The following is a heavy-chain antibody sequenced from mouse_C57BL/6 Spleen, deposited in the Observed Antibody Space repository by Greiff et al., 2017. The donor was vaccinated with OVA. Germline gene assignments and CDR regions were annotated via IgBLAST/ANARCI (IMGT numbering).Heavy chain of an antibody. CDR3: ARGGGGSSYYYAMDY. CDR2: ILPGSGGT. Sequence: QVHVKQSGAELMKPGASVKLSCKATGYTFTGYWIEWVKQRPGHGLEWIGEILPGSGGTNYTEKFKGKATFTADTSSNTAYMQLSSLTTEDSAIYYWARGGGGSSYYYAMDYWGQGTSVTVSS. D-gene: IGHD1-1*01. V-gene: IGHV1-9*01. J-gene: IGHJ4*01. CDR1: GYTFTGYW.